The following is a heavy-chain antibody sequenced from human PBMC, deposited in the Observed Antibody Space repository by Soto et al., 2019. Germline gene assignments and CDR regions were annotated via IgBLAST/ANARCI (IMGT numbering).Heavy chain of an antibody. Sequence: ASVKVSCKVSGYTLTELSMHWVRQAPGKGLEWMGGFDPEDGETIYAQKFQGRVTMTEDTSTDTAYMELSSLRSEDTAVYYCATLGWELTSPLLTHEWGQGSLVTVSS. CDR1: GYTLTELS. D-gene: IGHD1-26*01. CDR3: ATLGWELTSPLLTHE. J-gene: IGHJ4*02. CDR2: FDPEDGET. V-gene: IGHV1-24*01.